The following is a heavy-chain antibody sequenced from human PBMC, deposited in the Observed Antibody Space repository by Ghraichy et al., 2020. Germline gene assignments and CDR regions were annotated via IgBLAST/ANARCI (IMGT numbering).Heavy chain of an antibody. CDR1: GGTFSSYA. CDR2: IIPIFGTA. CDR3: ARGSSSSWYLNWFDP. V-gene: IGHV1-69*13. J-gene: IGHJ5*02. D-gene: IGHD6-13*01. Sequence: SVKVSCKATGGTFSSYAISWVRQAPGQGLEWMGGIIPIFGTANYEQKFQGRVTITADEYTSTAYMELSSLRSEDTAVYYCARGSSSSWYLNWFDPWGQGTLLTVSS.